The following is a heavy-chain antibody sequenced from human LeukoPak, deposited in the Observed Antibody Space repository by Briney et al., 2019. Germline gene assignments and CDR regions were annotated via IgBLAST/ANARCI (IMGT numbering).Heavy chain of an antibody. CDR2: IYSGGST. CDR1: GFTVSSNY. CDR3: AKDAYSSSWNYFDY. J-gene: IGHJ4*02. D-gene: IGHD6-13*01. Sequence: GGSLRLSCAASGFTVSSNYTSWVRQAPGKGLEWVSVIYSGGSTYYADSVKGRFTISRDNSKNTLYLQMNSLRAEDTAVYYCAKDAYSSSWNYFDYWGQGALVTVSS. V-gene: IGHV3-66*01.